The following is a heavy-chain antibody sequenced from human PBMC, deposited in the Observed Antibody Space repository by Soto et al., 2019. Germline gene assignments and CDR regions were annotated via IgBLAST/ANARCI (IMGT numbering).Heavy chain of an antibody. V-gene: IGHV4-34*01. CDR2: INHSGST. D-gene: IGHD3-10*01. J-gene: IGHJ4*02. Sequence: SETLSLTCAVYGGSFSGYYWSWIRQPPGKGLEWIGEINHSGSTNYNPSLKSRVTISVDTSKNQFSLKLSSVTAADTAVYYCARDRITMVRGLDYWGQGTLVTVSS. CDR1: GGSFSGYY. CDR3: ARDRITMVRGLDY.